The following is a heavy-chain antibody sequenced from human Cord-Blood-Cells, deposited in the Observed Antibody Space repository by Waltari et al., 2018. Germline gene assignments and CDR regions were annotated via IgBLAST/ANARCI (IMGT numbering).Heavy chain of an antibody. CDR1: GGSFSGYY. CDR2: INHSGST. Sequence: QVQLQQWGAGLLKPSETLSLTYAVYGGSFSGYYWSWIRQPPGKGLEWIGEINHSGSTNYNPSLKSRVTISVDTSKNQFSLKLSSVTAADTAVYYCARGVGCTNGVCYTGAFDIWGQGTMVTVSS. J-gene: IGHJ3*02. D-gene: IGHD2-8*01. V-gene: IGHV4-34*01. CDR3: ARGVGCTNGVCYTGAFDI.